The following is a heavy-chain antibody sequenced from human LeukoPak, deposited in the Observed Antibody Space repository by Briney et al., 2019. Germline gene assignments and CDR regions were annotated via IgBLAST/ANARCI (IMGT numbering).Heavy chain of an antibody. CDR2: ISSSSSYI. V-gene: IGHV3-11*06. J-gene: IGHJ4*02. D-gene: IGHD5/OR15-5a*01. Sequence: GGSLRLSCAASGFTFSDCYMSWIRQAPGKGLEWVSSISSSSSYIYYADSVKGRFTISRDNAKNSLYLQMNSLRAEDTAVYYCARGGLRSYYFDYWGQGTLVTVPS. CDR3: ARGGLRSYYFDY. CDR1: GFTFSDCY.